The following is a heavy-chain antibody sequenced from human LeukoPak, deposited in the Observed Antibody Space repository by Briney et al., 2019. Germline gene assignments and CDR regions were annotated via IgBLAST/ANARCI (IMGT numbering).Heavy chain of an antibody. V-gene: IGHV3-23*01. Sequence: GSLRLSCVASGFTFSRSPMNWVRQAPGKGLEWVSTSGTDGDTYYAASVKGRFTISKGSSTNTVYLQITSLRAEDAAVYYCATKTPGRHPFDFWGQGTLVTVSP. CDR2: TSGTDGDT. J-gene: IGHJ4*02. CDR3: ATKTPGRHPFDF. CDR1: GFTFSRSP. D-gene: IGHD2-15*01.